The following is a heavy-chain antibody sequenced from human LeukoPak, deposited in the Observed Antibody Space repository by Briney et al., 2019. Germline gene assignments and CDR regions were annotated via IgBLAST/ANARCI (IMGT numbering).Heavy chain of an antibody. CDR3: ARGARKGDDYGGFFDY. J-gene: IGHJ4*02. CDR1: GFTFSSYA. Sequence: GRSLRLSRAASGFTFSSYAMHGVRQAPGKGLEWVAVISNDGSKKDYADSVKGRFTISRDNSKNTLYLQMNSLRAEDTAVYYCARGARKGDDYGGFFDYWGQGTLVTVSS. D-gene: IGHD4-23*01. CDR2: ISNDGSKK. V-gene: IGHV3-30*04.